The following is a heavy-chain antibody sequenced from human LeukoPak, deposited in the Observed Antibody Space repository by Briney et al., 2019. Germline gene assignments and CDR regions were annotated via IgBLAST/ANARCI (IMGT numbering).Heavy chain of an antibody. V-gene: IGHV3-11*01. CDR1: GFTFSDYY. D-gene: IGHD2-2*01. Sequence: GSLRLSCAASGFTFSDYYMSWIRQAPGKGLEWVSYISSSGSTIYYADSVKGRFTISRDNAKNSLYLQMNSLKTEDTAVYYCTTDRTYAAFDIWGQGTMVTVSS. J-gene: IGHJ3*02. CDR2: ISSSGSTI. CDR3: TTDRTYAAFDI.